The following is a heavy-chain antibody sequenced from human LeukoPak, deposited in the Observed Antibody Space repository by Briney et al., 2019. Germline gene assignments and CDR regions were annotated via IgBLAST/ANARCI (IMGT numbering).Heavy chain of an antibody. CDR3: ARLNYGDYGGGWFDP. D-gene: IGHD4-17*01. CDR1: SGSISSYY. Sequence: PSETLSLTCTVSSGSISSYYWSWIRQPPGKGLEWIGYIYYSGSTNYNPSLKSRVTISVDTSKNQFSLKLSSVTAADTAVYYCARLNYGDYGGGWFDPWGQGTLVTVSS. CDR2: IYYSGST. V-gene: IGHV4-59*08. J-gene: IGHJ5*02.